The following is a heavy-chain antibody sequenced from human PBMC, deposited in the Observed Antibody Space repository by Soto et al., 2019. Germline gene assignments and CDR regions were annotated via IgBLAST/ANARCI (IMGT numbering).Heavy chain of an antibody. CDR3: SRVSSYYGSGSGVLDY. Sequence: EVQLVESGGGLVQPGGSLRLSCAVSGFTVNNNYMSWVRQAPGKGLEWVSVIYSDGSTYYEDSVQGRFTVSSDTTRNTLYLQMNSLRAEDTAVYYCSRVSSYYGSGSGVLDYWGQGTLVTVSS. CDR2: IYSDGST. D-gene: IGHD3-10*01. V-gene: IGHV3-66*01. CDR1: GFTVNNNY. J-gene: IGHJ4*02.